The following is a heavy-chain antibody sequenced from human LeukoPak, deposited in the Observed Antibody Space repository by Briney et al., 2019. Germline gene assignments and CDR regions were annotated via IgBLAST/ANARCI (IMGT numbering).Heavy chain of an antibody. CDR1: GFTFSSYG. Sequence: GGSLRLSCAASGFTFSSYGMHWVRQAPGKGLEWVAVISYDGSNIQYANSVKGRFTISRDNSKNTLYLQMNSLRAEDTAVYYCAKGVGIAAAGFDYWGQGTLVTVSS. CDR2: ISYDGSNI. V-gene: IGHV3-30*18. CDR3: AKGVGIAAAGFDY. J-gene: IGHJ4*02. D-gene: IGHD6-13*01.